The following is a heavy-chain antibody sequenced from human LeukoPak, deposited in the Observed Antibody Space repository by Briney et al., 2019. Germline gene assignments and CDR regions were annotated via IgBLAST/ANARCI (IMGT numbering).Heavy chain of an antibody. CDR1: GGSISSGSYY. Sequence: SQTLSLTCTVSGGSISSGSYYWSWIRQPAGKGLEWIGRIYTSGSTNYNPSLKSRVTISVDTSKNQFSLKLSSVTAADTAVYYCARAGGNYDILTGYYNDWFDPWGQGTLVTVSS. CDR2: IYTSGST. D-gene: IGHD3-9*01. V-gene: IGHV4-61*02. J-gene: IGHJ5*02. CDR3: ARAGGNYDILTGYYNDWFDP.